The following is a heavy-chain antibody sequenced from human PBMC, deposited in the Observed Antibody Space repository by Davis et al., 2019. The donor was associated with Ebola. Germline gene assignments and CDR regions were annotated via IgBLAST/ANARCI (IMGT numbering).Heavy chain of an antibody. CDR1: GYTFTSYG. CDR3: AREDIVVVVAAPRDYYYYGMDV. D-gene: IGHD2-15*01. CDR2: ISAYNGNT. V-gene: IGHV1-18*01. Sequence: ASVKVSCKASGYTFTSYGISWVRQAPGQGLEWMGWISAYNGNTNYAQKLQGRVTMTTDTSTSTAYMELRSLRSDDTAVYYCAREDIVVVVAAPRDYYYYGMDVWGQGTTVTVSS. J-gene: IGHJ6*02.